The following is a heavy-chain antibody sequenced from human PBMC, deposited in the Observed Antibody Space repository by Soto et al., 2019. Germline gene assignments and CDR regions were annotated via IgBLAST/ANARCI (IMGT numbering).Heavy chain of an antibody. CDR1: GFTFSDYG. Sequence: GGSLRLSCAASGFTFSDYGMHWLRQAPGKGLEWVGVITYDGGFKFYADSLKGRFTISRDNSEKTLSLHMNSLTVEDTAVYYCQGVGSVSYYNVRGWRMDVWGQGTTVTVSS. V-gene: IGHV3-30*03. CDR3: QGVGSVSYYNVRGWRMDV. D-gene: IGHD3-10*01. CDR2: ITYDGGFK. J-gene: IGHJ6*02.